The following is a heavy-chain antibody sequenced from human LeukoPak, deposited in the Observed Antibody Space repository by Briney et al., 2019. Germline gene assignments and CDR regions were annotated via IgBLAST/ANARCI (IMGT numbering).Heavy chain of an antibody. Sequence: GGSLRLSCVASGFDFSDYGMNWVRQAPGKGLEWVSFITTGSNSRYYAGSMEGRFTISRDNAQNSLYLQMDSLRAEDTAVYYCARDGALQWDIWGQGTMVTVSS. J-gene: IGHJ3*02. D-gene: IGHD4/OR15-4a*01. CDR1: GFDFSDYG. CDR2: ITTGSNSR. CDR3: ARDGALQWDI. V-gene: IGHV3-21*04.